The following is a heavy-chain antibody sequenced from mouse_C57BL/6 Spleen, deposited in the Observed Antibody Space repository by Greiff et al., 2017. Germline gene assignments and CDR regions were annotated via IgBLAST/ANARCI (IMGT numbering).Heavy chain of an antibody. D-gene: IGHD1-1*01. V-gene: IGHV1-52*01. Sequence: QVQLQQPGAELVRPGSSVKLSCKASGYTFTSYWMHWVKQRPIQGLEWIGNIDPSDSETHYTQKFKDKATLTVDKSSSTAYMQLSSLTSADSAVYYCARNYVEAMDYWGQGTSVTVSS. CDR2: IDPSDSET. CDR1: GYTFTSYW. CDR3: ARNYVEAMDY. J-gene: IGHJ4*01.